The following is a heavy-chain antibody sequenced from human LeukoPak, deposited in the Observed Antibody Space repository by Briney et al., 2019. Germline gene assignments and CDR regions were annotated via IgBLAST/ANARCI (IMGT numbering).Heavy chain of an antibody. Sequence: SETLSLTCTVSGGSISSYYWNWIRQPPGKGLEWIGYIYYSGSTNYNPSLKSRVTISVDTSKNQFSLKLSSVTAADTAVYYCARPEVGGWFDPWGQGTLVTVSS. V-gene: IGHV4-59*01. CDR3: ARPEVGGWFDP. D-gene: IGHD3-10*01. CDR1: GGSISSYY. CDR2: IYYSGST. J-gene: IGHJ5*02.